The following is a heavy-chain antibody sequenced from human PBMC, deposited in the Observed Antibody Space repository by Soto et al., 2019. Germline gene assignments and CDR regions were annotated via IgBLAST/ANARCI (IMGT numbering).Heavy chain of an antibody. V-gene: IGHV3-21*01. CDR2: ISSSSTFI. J-gene: IGHJ6*02. Sequence: PGGSLRLSCAASGFTFNSYSMNWVRQAPGKGLEWVSSISSSSTFIYDADSVKGRSSISRDNAKNSLFLQMNSLRAEDTAVYFCARGRPTGYSYYGMDVWGQGTTVTVSS. D-gene: IGHD1-1*01. CDR1: GFTFNSYS. CDR3: ARGRPTGYSYYGMDV.